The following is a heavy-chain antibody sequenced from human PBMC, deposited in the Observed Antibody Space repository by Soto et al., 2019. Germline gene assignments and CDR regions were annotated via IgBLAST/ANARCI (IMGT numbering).Heavy chain of an antibody. CDR1: GFTFTNYS. CDR2: ISASGRDT. V-gene: IGHV3-23*01. D-gene: IGHD6-19*01. Sequence: GGSLRLSCAASGFTFTNYSMSWVRQAPGKGLEWVSGISASGRDTYYADSVKDRFTISRDSSKNTLYLQMNSLRAEDTAIYYCAKGKTSGWYFFDHWGQATLLTVS. J-gene: IGHJ4*02. CDR3: AKGKTSGWYFFDH.